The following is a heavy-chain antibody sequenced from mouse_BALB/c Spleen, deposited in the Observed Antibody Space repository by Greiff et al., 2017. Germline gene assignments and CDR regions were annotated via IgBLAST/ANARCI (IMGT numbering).Heavy chain of an antibody. V-gene: IGHV1-77*01. Sequence: VQLQQSGPELVKPGASVKLSCKASGYTFTDYVISWVKQRPGQGLEWIGKIYPGSGSTYYNEKFKGKATLTADKSSNTAYMQLSSLTSEDSAVYFCARWGGNYLFAYWGQGTTLTVSA. CDR1: GYTFTDYV. J-gene: IGHJ3*01. CDR2: IYPGSGST. CDR3: ARWGGNYLFAY. D-gene: IGHD2-1*01.